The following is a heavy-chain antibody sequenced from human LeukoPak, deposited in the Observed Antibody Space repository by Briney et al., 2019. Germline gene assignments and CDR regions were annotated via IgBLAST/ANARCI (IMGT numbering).Heavy chain of an antibody. CDR1: GGSFSGYY. V-gene: IGHV4-34*01. CDR2: INHSGST. CDR3: ARDRRRDLLHAFDI. D-gene: IGHD1-26*01. J-gene: IGHJ3*02. Sequence: SETLSLTCAVYGGSFSGYYWNLIRQPPGKGLEWIGEINHSGSTKYNPSLKSRVNISIDTSKNQFSLKLSSVTAADTAVYYCARDRRRDLLHAFDIWGQGTMVTVSS.